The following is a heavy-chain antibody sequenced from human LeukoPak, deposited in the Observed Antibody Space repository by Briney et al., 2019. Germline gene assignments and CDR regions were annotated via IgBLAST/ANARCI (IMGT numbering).Heavy chain of an antibody. CDR3: ARAPAGWLSDDAWGAFDI. J-gene: IGHJ3*02. D-gene: IGHD3-22*01. CDR2: MNPYSGNT. CDR1: GYTFTNYD. V-gene: IGHV1-8*03. Sequence: ASVKVSFEASGYTFTNYDINWVRQATGQGLEWMGWMNPYSGNTGYAQQFQGRVTITRNISITTAYMELSSLRSEDTAVYYCARAPAGWLSDDAWGAFDIWGQGTLVTVSS.